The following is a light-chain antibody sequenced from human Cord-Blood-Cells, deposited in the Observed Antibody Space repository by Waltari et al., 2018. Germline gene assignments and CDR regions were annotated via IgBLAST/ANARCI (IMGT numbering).Light chain of an antibody. CDR1: QGISSY. CDR2: AAS. J-gene: IGKJ4*01. CDR3: QQLTSYPLT. Sequence: IQLTQSPSSLSASVGDRVTITCRASQGISSYLSWYQQKPGKAPTLLIYAASTLQSGVPSRFSGSGSGTDFTLTISSLQPEDFATYYCQQLTSYPLTFGGGTKVEIK. V-gene: IGKV1-9*01.